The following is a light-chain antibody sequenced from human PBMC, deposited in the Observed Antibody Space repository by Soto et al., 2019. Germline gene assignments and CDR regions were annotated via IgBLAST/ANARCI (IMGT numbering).Light chain of an antibody. CDR3: QQSYSTPLT. CDR1: QSVTRN. CDR2: AAS. V-gene: IGKV3-15*01. J-gene: IGKJ4*01. Sequence: EIVMTQSPATLSVSPGERVTLSCRASQSVTRNLAWYQHTPGQSPRLLISAASSGATGLPSRFSGSGSGTDFTLTISSLQSEDFATYYCQQSYSTPLTFGGGTKVEIK.